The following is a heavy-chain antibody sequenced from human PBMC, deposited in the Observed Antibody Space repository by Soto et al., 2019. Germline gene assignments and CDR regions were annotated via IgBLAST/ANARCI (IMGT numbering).Heavy chain of an antibody. CDR3: ARSGGGLELFSFPTFDY. D-gene: IGHD1-7*01. V-gene: IGHV4-59*01. CDR1: GGSINGYY. CDR2: IYYSGST. J-gene: IGHJ4*02. Sequence: SETLPLTCTVSGGSINGYYWSWIRQPPGKGLEWIGYIYYSGSTKYNPSLKSRVTISVDTSKNQFSLKLSSVTAADTAVYYCARSGGGLELFSFPTFDYWGQGTLVTVSS.